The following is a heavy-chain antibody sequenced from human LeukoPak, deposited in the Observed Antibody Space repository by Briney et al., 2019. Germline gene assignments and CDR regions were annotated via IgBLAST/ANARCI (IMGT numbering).Heavy chain of an antibody. D-gene: IGHD3-10*01. Sequence: GGSLRLSCAASGFTFSSYEMNWVRQAPGKGLEWVSYISSSGSTIYYADFVKGRFTISRDNSKNTLYLQMYSLRVEDTAVYHCAKGRGANYYSSDYWGQGTLVTVSS. J-gene: IGHJ4*02. V-gene: IGHV3-48*03. CDR1: GFTFSSYE. CDR2: ISSSGSTI. CDR3: AKGRGANYYSSDY.